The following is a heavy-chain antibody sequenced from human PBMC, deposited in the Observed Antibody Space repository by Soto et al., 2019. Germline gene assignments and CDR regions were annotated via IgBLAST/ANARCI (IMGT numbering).Heavy chain of an antibody. CDR2: IYYSGST. Sequence: SETLSLTCTVSGGSISSYYWSWIRQPPGKGLEWIGYIYYSGSTNYNPSLKSRVTISVDTSKNQFSLKLSSVTAADTAVYYCARGRAPAYFAYWGQGTLVTVSS. CDR1: GGSISSYY. V-gene: IGHV4-59*01. CDR3: ARGRAPAYFAY. J-gene: IGHJ4*02.